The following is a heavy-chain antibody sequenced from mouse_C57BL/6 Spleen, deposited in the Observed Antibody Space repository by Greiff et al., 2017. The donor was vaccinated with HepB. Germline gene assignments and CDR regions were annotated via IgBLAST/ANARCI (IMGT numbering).Heavy chain of an antibody. J-gene: IGHJ4*01. CDR2: ISYSGST. CDR3: ARSGIRDYGSSTGAMDY. D-gene: IGHD1-1*01. V-gene: IGHV3-8*01. CDR1: GYSITSDY. Sequence: EVKLQESGPGLAKPSQTLSLTCSVTGYSITSDYWNWIRKFPGNKLEYMGYISYSGSTYYNPSLKSRISITRDTSKNQYYLQLNSVTTEDTATYYCARSGIRDYGSSTGAMDYWGQGTSVTVSS.